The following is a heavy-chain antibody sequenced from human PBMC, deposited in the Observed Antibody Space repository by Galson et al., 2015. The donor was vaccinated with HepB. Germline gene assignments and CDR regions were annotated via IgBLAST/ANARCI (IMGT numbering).Heavy chain of an antibody. CDR3: YWGPDSSGWMDA. D-gene: IGHD3-16*01. Sequence: SLRLSCAASGFTFSASAMHWVRQASGKGLEWVGRIRSRTYNYATVYAPSVKGRFTISRDDSQNMAHLQMDSLKIEDTAVYYCYWGPDSSGWMDAWGKGTTVTVSS. CDR2: IRSRTYNYAT. CDR1: GFTFSASA. J-gene: IGHJ6*04. V-gene: IGHV3-73*01.